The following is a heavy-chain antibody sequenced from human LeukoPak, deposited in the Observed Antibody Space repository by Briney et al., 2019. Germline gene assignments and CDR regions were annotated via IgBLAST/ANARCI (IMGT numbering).Heavy chain of an antibody. J-gene: IGHJ4*02. CDR2: INHSGST. V-gene: IGHV4-34*01. CDR3: ARASSTSSIALDY. CDR1: GGSFSGYY. D-gene: IGHD2-2*01. Sequence: KPSETLSLTCAVYGGSFSGYYWSWIRQPPGKGLEWIGEINHSGSTNYNPSLKSRVTISVDTSKNQFSLKLSSVTAADTAVYYCARASSTSSIALDYWGQGTLVTVSS.